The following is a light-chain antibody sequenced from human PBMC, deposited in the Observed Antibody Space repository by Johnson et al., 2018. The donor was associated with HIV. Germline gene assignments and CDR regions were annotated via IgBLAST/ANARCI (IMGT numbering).Light chain of an antibody. V-gene: IGLV1-51*02. CDR3: GTWDSSLSAGGHV. CDR2: ENN. CDR1: SSNIGNNY. J-gene: IGLJ1*01. Sequence: QLVLTQPPSVSAAPGQKVTISCSGSSSNIGNNYVSWYQQLPGTAPKLLIYENNKRPSGIPDRFSGSKSGTSATLGITGLQTGDEADYYCGTWDSSLSAGGHVFGTATKVSGL.